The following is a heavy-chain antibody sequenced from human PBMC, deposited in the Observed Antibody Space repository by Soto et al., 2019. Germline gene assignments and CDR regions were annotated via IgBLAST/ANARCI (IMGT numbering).Heavy chain of an antibody. CDR3: ATAPKVSGYSQKRPDF. CDR2: ISQSGNT. D-gene: IGHD6-25*01. CDR1: SGSFSGYY. J-gene: IGHJ4*02. V-gene: IGHV4-34*01. Sequence: PSETLSLTCSIYSGSFSGYYWSWIRQPPGKGLEWIGEISQSGNTNYSPSLKSRVSISIDTSKKQFSLNLASVSAADTAVYYCATAPKVSGYSQKRPDFCGELTLFP.